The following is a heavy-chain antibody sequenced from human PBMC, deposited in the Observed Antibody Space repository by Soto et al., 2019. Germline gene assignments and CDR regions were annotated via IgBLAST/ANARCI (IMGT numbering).Heavy chain of an antibody. CDR1: GFTFSTYA. CDR2: ISGSGGSI. Sequence: GGSLRLSCAASGFTFSTYAMNWVRQAPGNGLEWVSAISGSGGSIHYADSVKGRFTISRDNSKNTLYLQMNSLRDEDTAVYHCVKGYWKGDVWGQGTTVTGSS. V-gene: IGHV3-23*01. CDR3: VKGYWKGDV. D-gene: IGHD1-1*01. J-gene: IGHJ6*02.